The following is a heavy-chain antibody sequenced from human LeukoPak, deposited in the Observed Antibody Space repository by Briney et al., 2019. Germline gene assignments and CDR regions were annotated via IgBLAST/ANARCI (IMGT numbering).Heavy chain of an antibody. V-gene: IGHV1-18*01. CDR3: ARDPDQDYDSSGTG. Sequence: ASVKVSCKASGYTFTSYGISWVRQAPGQGLEWMGWISAYSLNTNYAQNFQGRVTMTTDTSTSTAYMELRSLRSDDTAVFYCARDPDQDYDSSGTGWGQGTLVTVSS. D-gene: IGHD3-22*01. CDR1: GYTFTSYG. CDR2: ISAYSLNT. J-gene: IGHJ4*02.